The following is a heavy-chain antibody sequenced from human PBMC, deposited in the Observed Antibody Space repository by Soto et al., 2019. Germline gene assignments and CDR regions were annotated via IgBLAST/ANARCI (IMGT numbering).Heavy chain of an antibody. CDR3: ARRSYYGSGSYRNRYMDV. CDR1: GGSFSGYY. Sequence: SETLSLTCAVYGGSFSGYYWSWIRQPPGKGLEWIGEINHSGSTNYNPSLKSRVTISVDTSKNQFSLKLSSVTAADTAVYYCARRSYYGSGSYRNRYMDVWGKGTTVTVSS. D-gene: IGHD3-10*01. J-gene: IGHJ6*03. V-gene: IGHV4-34*01. CDR2: INHSGST.